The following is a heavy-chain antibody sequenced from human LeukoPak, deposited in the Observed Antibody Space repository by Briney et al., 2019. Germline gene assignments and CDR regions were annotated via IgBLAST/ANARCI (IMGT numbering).Heavy chain of an antibody. J-gene: IGHJ4*02. D-gene: IGHD6-19*01. Sequence: GGALRLSCAASRFTFSSYAMSWVRQAPGKGGECRSLISGSGGSTYYADSVKGRFTISRDNSRNTLYLQMNSLRAEDTAVYYCAKETGYTSGWWDYWGQGTLVTVSS. V-gene: IGHV3-23*01. CDR3: AKETGYTSGWWDY. CDR1: RFTFSSYA. CDR2: ISGSGGST.